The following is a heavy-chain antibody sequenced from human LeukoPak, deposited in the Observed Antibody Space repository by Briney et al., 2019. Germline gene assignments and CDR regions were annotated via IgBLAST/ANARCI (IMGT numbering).Heavy chain of an antibody. V-gene: IGHV3-53*01. CDR2: IYSGGST. CDR1: GFTVSSNY. J-gene: IGHJ3*02. Sequence: GGSLRLSCAASGFTVSSNYMNWVRQAPGKGLEWVSVIYSGGSTYYADSVKGRFTISRDNSKNSLYLQMNSLRAEDTAVYYCATSKNYYDSSGYLSGPDAFDIWGQGTMVTVSS. CDR3: ATSKNYYDSSGYLSGPDAFDI. D-gene: IGHD3-22*01.